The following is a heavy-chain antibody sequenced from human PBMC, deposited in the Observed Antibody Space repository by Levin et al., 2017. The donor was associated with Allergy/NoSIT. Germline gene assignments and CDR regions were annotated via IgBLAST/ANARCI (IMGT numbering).Heavy chain of an antibody. D-gene: IGHD1-26*01. CDR3: ARDRGYLFSPLYYFDY. J-gene: IGHJ4*02. CDR2: ISHDGSNE. CDR1: GFTFSSYA. Sequence: GESLKISCAASGFTFSSYAMHWVRQAPGKGLEWVTIISHDGSNEYYADSVKGRFTISRDNSKNTLYLQMNSLRAEDTAVYYCARDRGYLFSPLYYFDYWGQGTLVTVSS. V-gene: IGHV3-30*04.